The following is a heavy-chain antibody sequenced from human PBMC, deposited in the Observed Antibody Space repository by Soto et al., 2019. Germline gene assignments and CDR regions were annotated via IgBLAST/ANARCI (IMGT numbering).Heavy chain of an antibody. CDR1: GGTFSSYA. Sequence: SVKVSCKASGGTFSSYAISWVRQAPGQGLEWMGGIIPIFGTANYAQKFQGRVTITADESTSTAYMELSSLRSEDTAVYYCARAFNWNFNKNWFDPWGQGTLVTVSS. J-gene: IGHJ5*02. CDR2: IIPIFGTA. D-gene: IGHD1-7*01. CDR3: ARAFNWNFNKNWFDP. V-gene: IGHV1-69*13.